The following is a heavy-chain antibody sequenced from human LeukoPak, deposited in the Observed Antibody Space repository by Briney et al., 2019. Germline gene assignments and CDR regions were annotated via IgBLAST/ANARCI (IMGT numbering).Heavy chain of an antibody. Sequence: ASETLSLTCTVSGXSISSSSYYWGWIRQPPGKGLEWIGSIYYSGSTYYNPSLKSRVTISVDTSKNQFSLKLSSVTAADTAVYYCARHENPDAIQPYGMDVWGQGTTVTVSS. CDR2: IYYSGST. CDR1: GXSISSSSYY. V-gene: IGHV4-39*01. CDR3: ARHENPDAIQPYGMDV. J-gene: IGHJ6*02. D-gene: IGHD1-1*01.